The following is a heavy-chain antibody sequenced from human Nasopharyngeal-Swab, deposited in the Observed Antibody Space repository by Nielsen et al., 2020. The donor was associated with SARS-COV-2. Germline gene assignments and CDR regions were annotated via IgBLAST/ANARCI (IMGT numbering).Heavy chain of an antibody. CDR2: INPSGTST. J-gene: IGHJ4*02. CDR1: GYTFIGYY. Sequence: ASVKVSCKPSGYTFIGYYIHWVRQAPGQGLEWMGIINPSGTSTTHAQRFQGRVTMTRDTSTSTVHMELSSLRSGDTAVYYCARAAIDQHFDLWGPGTLVTVSS. D-gene: IGHD5-24*01. V-gene: IGHV1-46*01. CDR3: ARAAIDQHFDL.